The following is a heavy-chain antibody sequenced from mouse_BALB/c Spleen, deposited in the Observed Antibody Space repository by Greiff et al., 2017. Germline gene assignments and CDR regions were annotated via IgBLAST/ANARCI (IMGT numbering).Heavy chain of an antibody. Sequence: EVKLVESGGGLVKPGGSLKLSCAASGFTFSSYAMSWVRQSPEKRLEWVAEISSGGSYTYYPDTVTGRFTISRDNAKNTLYLEMSSLRSEDTAMYYCARDYEGSFAYWGQGTLVTVSA. V-gene: IGHV5-9-4*01. D-gene: IGHD2-12*01. J-gene: IGHJ3*01. CDR2: ISSGGSYT. CDR3: ARDYEGSFAY. CDR1: GFTFSSYA.